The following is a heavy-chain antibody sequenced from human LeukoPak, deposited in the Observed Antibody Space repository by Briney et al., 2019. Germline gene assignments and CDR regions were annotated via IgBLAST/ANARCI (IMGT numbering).Heavy chain of an antibody. J-gene: IGHJ4*02. CDR3: AKAGIGVVGYFDY. D-gene: IGHD6-19*01. Sequence: GGSPRLSCAASGFTFNSYAMSWVRQAPGKGLEWVSAIRGSGGGTYNADPVKGWFTISRDNSKNTLYLQMNSLRDEDTALYYCAKAGIGVVGYFDYWGQGTLVTVSS. CDR1: GFTFNSYA. V-gene: IGHV3-23*01. CDR2: IRGSGGGT.